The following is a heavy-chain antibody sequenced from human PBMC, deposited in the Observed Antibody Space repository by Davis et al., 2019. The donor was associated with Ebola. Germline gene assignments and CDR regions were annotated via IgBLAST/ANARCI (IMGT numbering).Heavy chain of an antibody. CDR2: ISAYNGNT. CDR1: GYTFTSYG. J-gene: IGHJ4*02. CDR3: ARVGGSTVWDYFDY. D-gene: IGHD3-16*01. V-gene: IGHV1-18*01. Sequence: AASVKVSCKASGYTFTSYGISWVRQAPGQGLEWMGWISAYNGNTNYAQKLQGRVTMTEDTSTDTAYMELSSLRSEDTAVYYCARVGGSTVWDYFDYWGQGTLVTVSS.